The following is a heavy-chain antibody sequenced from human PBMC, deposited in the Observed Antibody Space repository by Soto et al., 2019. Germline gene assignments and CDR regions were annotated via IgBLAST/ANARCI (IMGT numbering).Heavy chain of an antibody. CDR3: AHKGSALYPLDS. V-gene: IGHV2-5*02. CDR1: GFSLDTSGVG. J-gene: IGHJ4*02. CDR2: IYWDDYK. D-gene: IGHD3-10*01. Sequence: QITLKESGPTLVKPTQTLTLTCTFSGFSLDTSGVGVGWIRQPPGKALEWVAVIYWDDYKHFSPSLESRLTITTDTSKHLVVPTMTAMDPVDTATYYCAHKGSALYPLDSWGQGTLVTVSS.